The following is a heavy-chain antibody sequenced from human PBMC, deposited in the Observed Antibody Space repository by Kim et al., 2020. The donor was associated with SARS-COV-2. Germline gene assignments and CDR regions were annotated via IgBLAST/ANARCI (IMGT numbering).Heavy chain of an antibody. CDR1: GFTFSSYS. Sequence: GGSLRLSCAASGFTFSSYSMNWVRQAPGKGLEWVSYISSSSSTIYYADSVKGRFTISRDNAKNSLYLQMNSLRDEDTAVYYCARSDFWSGYNHLDVWGQGTTVTVSS. J-gene: IGHJ6*02. CDR3: ARSDFWSGYNHLDV. V-gene: IGHV3-48*02. CDR2: ISSSSSTI. D-gene: IGHD3-3*01.